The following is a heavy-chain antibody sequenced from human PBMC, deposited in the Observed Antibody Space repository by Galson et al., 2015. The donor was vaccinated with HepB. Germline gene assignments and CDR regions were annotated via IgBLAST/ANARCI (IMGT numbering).Heavy chain of an antibody. CDR3: AGGPVTDYYYYYGMDV. Sequence: SVKVSCKASGGTFSSYAISWVRQAPGQGLEWMGGIIPIFGTANYAQKFQGRVTITADESTSTAYMELSSLRSEDTAVYYCAGGPVTDYYYYYGMDVWGQGTTVTVSS. CDR2: IIPIFGTA. CDR1: GGTFSSYA. V-gene: IGHV1-69*13. D-gene: IGHD2-21*02. J-gene: IGHJ6*02.